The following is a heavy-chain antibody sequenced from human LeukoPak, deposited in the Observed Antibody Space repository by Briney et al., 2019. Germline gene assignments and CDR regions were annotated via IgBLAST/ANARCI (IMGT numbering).Heavy chain of an antibody. Sequence: SVKVSCKASGGTFSSYAISWVRQAPGQGLEWMGRIIPILGIANYAQKFQGRVTITADKSTSTAYMELSSLRSEDTAVYYCAREEYSSGWYFDYWGQGTLVTVSS. CDR2: IIPILGIA. D-gene: IGHD6-19*01. CDR3: AREEYSSGWYFDY. V-gene: IGHV1-69*04. CDR1: GGTFSSYA. J-gene: IGHJ4*02.